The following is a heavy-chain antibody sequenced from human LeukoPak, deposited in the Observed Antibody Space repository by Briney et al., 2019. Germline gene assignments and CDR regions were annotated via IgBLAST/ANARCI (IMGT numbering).Heavy chain of an antibody. CDR3: AKDIGSSGAFDY. CDR1: GFIFEYYV. Sequence: PGGSLRLSCAASGFIFEYYVMYWVRQAPGKGLEWVSLISGDGGSTSYADSVKGRFTTSRDNSKKSLYLQMNNLRTEDIGLYYCAKDIGSSGAFDYWGQGTLVTVSS. J-gene: IGHJ4*02. D-gene: IGHD6-19*01. V-gene: IGHV3-43*02. CDR2: ISGDGGST.